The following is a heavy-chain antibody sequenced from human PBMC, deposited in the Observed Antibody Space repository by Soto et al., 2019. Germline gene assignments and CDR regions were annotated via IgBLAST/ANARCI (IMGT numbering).Heavy chain of an antibody. D-gene: IGHD2-2*01. V-gene: IGHV3-23*01. J-gene: IGHJ6*03. CDR2: ISGSGGST. Sequence: EVQLLEAAGGLVQPGGSLRLSCAASGFTFSSYAMSCVRQAPGKGLEWVSAISGSGGSTYYADSVKGRFTISRDNSKNTLYLQMNSLRDEDTAVYYCAKHPPRVPAAGSGYYMDVWGKGTTVTVSS. CDR3: AKHPPRVPAAGSGYYMDV. CDR1: GFTFSSYA.